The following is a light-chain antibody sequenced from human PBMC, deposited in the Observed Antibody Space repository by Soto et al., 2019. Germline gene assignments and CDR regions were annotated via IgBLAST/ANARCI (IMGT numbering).Light chain of an antibody. V-gene: IGLV2-14*03. CDR3: SSYRTSNTRQIV. Sequence: QSVLTQPASVSGSPGQSITISCPGTSSDVGGYSYVSWYQHHPGKAPKLMIYDVSNRPSGVSNRFSGSKSGNTASLSISGLQPEDEADYYCSSYRTSNTRQIVCGTGTKVTVL. CDR2: DVS. J-gene: IGLJ1*01. CDR1: SSDVGGYSY.